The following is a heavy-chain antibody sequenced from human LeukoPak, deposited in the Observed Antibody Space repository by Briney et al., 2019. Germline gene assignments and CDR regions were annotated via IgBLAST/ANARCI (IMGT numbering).Heavy chain of an antibody. D-gene: IGHD3-22*01. CDR3: AKGSYYDSSGSFYFDY. CDR2: ISGSGGST. CDR1: GFTFSSYA. V-gene: IGHV3-23*01. J-gene: IGHJ4*02. Sequence: LAGGSLRLSCAASGFTFSSYAMSWVRQAPGKGLEWVSAISGSGGSTYYADSVKGRFTISRDNSKNTLYVQVNSLGTEDTAAYYCAKGSYYDSSGSFYFDYWGQGTLVTVSS.